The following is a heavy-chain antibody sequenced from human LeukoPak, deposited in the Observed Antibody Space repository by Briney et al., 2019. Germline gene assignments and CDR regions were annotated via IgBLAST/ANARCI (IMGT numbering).Heavy chain of an antibody. J-gene: IGHJ4*02. CDR2: INPNSGGT. V-gene: IGHV1-2*02. CDR1: GYTFTGYY. CDR3: ASHRSSGRKAYDEY. D-gene: IGHD1-26*01. Sequence: ASVKVSCKASGYTFTGYYMHWLRQAPGQGLEWMGWINPNSGGTNYAQKFQGRVTMTRDTSISTAYMELSRLRSDDTAVYYCASHRSSGRKAYDEYWGQGTLVTVSS.